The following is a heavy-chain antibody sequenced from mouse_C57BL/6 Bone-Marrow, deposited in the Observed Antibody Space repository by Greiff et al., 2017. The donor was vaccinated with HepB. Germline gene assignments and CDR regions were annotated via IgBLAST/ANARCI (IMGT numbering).Heavy chain of an antibody. CDR3: ARGPLIPTVVFDY. V-gene: IGHV1-55*01. CDR1: GYTFTSYW. D-gene: IGHD1-1*01. J-gene: IGHJ2*01. Sequence: VQLQQPGAELVKPGASVKMSCKASGYTFTSYWITWVKQRPGQGLEWIGDIYPGSGSTNYNEKFKSKATLTVDTSSSTAYMQLSSLTSEDSAVYYCARGPLIPTVVFDYWGQGTTLTVSS. CDR2: IYPGSGST.